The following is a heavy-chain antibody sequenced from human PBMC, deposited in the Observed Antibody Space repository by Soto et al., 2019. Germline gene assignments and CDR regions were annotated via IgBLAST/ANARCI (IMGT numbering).Heavy chain of an antibody. CDR3: ARETDSIPSGGDV. V-gene: IGHV3-53*04. J-gene: IGHJ6*04. Sequence: EVQLVESGGGLVQPGGSLRLSCTASGFAVRHNYMTWVRQAPGKGLEWVSLIYSGGDTAYADSVEGRFTISRHTSQNTLYLQMNSLRAEDTAVYYCARETDSIPSGGDVWGKGTAVTVSS. D-gene: IGHD3-10*01. CDR1: GFAVRHNY. CDR2: IYSGGDT.